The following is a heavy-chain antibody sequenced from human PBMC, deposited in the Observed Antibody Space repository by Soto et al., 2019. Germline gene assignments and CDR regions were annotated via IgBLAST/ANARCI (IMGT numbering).Heavy chain of an antibody. CDR1: GFSLSTSGVG. D-gene: IGHD4-4*01. Sequence: QITLKESGPPLVKPTQPLTLTCTFSGFSLSTSGVGVGWIRQPPGKALEWLALIYWSDEKRYSPSLSSRLTITKDTSKNQVVLTMTNMDPVDTATYYCAHRRGADYKGCFHYWGQGTLVTVSS. J-gene: IGHJ4*02. CDR2: IYWSDEK. CDR3: AHRRGADYKGCFHY. V-gene: IGHV2-5*01.